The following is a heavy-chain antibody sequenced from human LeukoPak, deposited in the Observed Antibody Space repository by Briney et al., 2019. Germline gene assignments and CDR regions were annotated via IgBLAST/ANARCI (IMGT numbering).Heavy chain of an antibody. Sequence: GGSLRLSCAASGFTFSSYGMHWVRQAPGKGLEWVAVISYDGSNKYYADSVKGRFTISRDNSKNTLYLQMNSLRVEDTAVYYCARVLDDYVWGSYRDMFDPWDQGTLVTVSS. V-gene: IGHV3-30*03. CDR2: ISYDGSNK. J-gene: IGHJ5*02. CDR3: ARVLDDYVWGSYRDMFDP. CDR1: GFTFSSYG. D-gene: IGHD3-16*02.